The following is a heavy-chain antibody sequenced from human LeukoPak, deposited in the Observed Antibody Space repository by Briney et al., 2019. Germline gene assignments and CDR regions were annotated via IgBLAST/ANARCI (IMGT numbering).Heavy chain of an antibody. CDR1: GFTFSSYS. V-gene: IGHV3-33*08. Sequence: AGGSLRLSCAASGFTFSSYSVNWVRQAPGKGLEWVAVIWYDGSNKYYADSVKGRFTISRDNSKNTLYLQMNSLRAEDTAVYYCARDADDAFDIWGQGTMVTVSS. CDR3: ARDADDAFDI. J-gene: IGHJ3*02. CDR2: IWYDGSNK.